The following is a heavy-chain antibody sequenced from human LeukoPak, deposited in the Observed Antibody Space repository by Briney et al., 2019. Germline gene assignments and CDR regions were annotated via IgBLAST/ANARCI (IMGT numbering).Heavy chain of an antibody. D-gene: IGHD2-21*02. CDR2: IYYSGST. V-gene: IGHV4-30-4*07. J-gene: IGHJ3*02. CDR1: GGSISSGGYS. Sequence: SETLSLTCAVSGGSISSGGYSWSWIRQPPGKGLEWIGYIYYSGSTYYNPSLKSRVTISVDKSKNQFSLKLSSVTAADTAVYYCAGAYCGGDCYSGRAFDIWGQGTMVTVSS. CDR3: AGAYCGGDCYSGRAFDI.